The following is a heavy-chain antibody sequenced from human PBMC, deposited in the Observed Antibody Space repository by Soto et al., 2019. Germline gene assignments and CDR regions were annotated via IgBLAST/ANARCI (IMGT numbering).Heavy chain of an antibody. CDR1: GDSISSGNW. D-gene: IGHD3-22*01. V-gene: IGHV4-4*02. Sequence: SETLSLTCAASGDSISSGNWWIWVRQPPGKGLEWIGGIFYTGSTYYNPSLKSRVTISVDTSKNQFSLKLSSVTAADTAVYYCARHALDSSGYHVYFDYWGQGTLVTVSS. J-gene: IGHJ4*02. CDR3: ARHALDSSGYHVYFDY. CDR2: IFYTGST.